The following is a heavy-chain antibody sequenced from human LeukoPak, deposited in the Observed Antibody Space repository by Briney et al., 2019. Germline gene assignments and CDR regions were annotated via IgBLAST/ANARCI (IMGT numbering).Heavy chain of an antibody. Sequence: SETLSLTCTVSGGFINNYYWSWIRQPPGKGLEWIGYIYYSGTTNYNPSLKSRVSISVDTSKNQFSLKLSSVTAADTAVYYCARDGDGYKYFDYWGQGTLVTVSS. CDR3: ARDGDGYKYFDY. CDR1: GGFINNYY. D-gene: IGHD5-24*01. J-gene: IGHJ4*02. CDR2: IYYSGTT. V-gene: IGHV4-59*01.